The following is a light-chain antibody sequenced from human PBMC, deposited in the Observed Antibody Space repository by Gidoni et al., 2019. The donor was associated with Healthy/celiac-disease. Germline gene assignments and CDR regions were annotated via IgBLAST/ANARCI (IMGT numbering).Light chain of an antibody. CDR2: GAS. CDR1: QSVSSN. CDR3: QQYNNWPRIT. V-gene: IGKV3-15*01. J-gene: IGKJ5*01. Sequence: EIVMTKSPATLSVSPGERATLSCRASQSVSSNLAWYQQKPGQAPRRLIYGASTRATGIPARLSGSGSGTEVTLTISSLQSEDFAVYYCQQYNNWPRITFGQGTRLEIK.